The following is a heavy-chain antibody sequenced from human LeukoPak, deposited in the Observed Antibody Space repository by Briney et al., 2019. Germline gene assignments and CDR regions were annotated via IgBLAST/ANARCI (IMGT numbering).Heavy chain of an antibody. Sequence: KPSETLSLTCTVSGGSISSYYWSWIRQPPGKGLEWIGYIYYSGSTNYNPSLKSRVTISVDTSKSQFSLKLSSVTAADTAVYYCARQGIAAAVDYFDYWGQGTLVTVSS. CDR2: IYYSGST. J-gene: IGHJ4*02. D-gene: IGHD6-13*01. V-gene: IGHV4-59*08. CDR1: GGSISSYY. CDR3: ARQGIAAAVDYFDY.